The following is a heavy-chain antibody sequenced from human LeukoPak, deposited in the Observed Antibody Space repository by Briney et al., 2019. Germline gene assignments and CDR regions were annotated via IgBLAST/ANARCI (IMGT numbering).Heavy chain of an antibody. V-gene: IGHV1-18*01. CDR2: ISAYNGNT. J-gene: IGHJ3*02. Sequence: ASVRVSCTASGYTFTSYGISWVRQAPGQGLEWMGWISAYNGNTSYAKKLQGRVTMTTDTSTSTAYLELRSLRSDDTAVYYCARAGYCSGGSCDQDAFDIWGQGTMVTVSS. CDR3: ARAGYCSGGSCDQDAFDI. D-gene: IGHD2-15*01. CDR1: GYTFTSYG.